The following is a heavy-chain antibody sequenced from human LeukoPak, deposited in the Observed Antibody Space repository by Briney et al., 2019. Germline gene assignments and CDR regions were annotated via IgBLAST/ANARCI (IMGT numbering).Heavy chain of an antibody. Sequence: PGRSLRLSCAASGFTFSSYAMHWVRQAPGKGLEWVAVISYDGSNKYYADSVKGRFTISRDNSKNTLYLQMNSLRAEDTAVYYCASEGCNYYDSSGYRGWGQGTLVTVSS. D-gene: IGHD3-22*01. J-gene: IGHJ4*02. V-gene: IGHV3-30*01. CDR1: GFTFSSYA. CDR3: ASEGCNYYDSSGYRG. CDR2: ISYDGSNK.